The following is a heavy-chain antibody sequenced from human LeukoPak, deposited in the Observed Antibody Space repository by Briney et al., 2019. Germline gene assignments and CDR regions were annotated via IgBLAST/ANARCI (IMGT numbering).Heavy chain of an antibody. Sequence: SETLSLTCAVYGGSLSGYYWSWIRQPPGKGLEWIGEIKHSGSTNYNPSIKSRVTISVDTSKNQFSLKLSSVTAADTAVYYCARGLPPTRWGQGTLVTVSS. J-gene: IGHJ4*02. CDR1: GGSLSGYY. CDR3: ARGLPPTR. CDR2: IKHSGST. V-gene: IGHV4-34*01.